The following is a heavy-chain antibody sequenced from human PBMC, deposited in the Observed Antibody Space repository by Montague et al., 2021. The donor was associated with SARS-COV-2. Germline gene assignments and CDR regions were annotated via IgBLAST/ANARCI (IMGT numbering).Heavy chain of an antibody. D-gene: IGHD5-18*01. J-gene: IGHJ4*02. CDR1: GFTFSSYS. V-gene: IGHV3-21*01. Sequence: SLRLSCAASGFTFSSYSMNWVRQAPGKGLEWVSSISTSSSYICYADSVKGRFTISRDNAKNPLYLQMNSLRAEDTAVYYCANLYSYGSWGQGTLVTVSS. CDR2: ISTSSSYI. CDR3: ANLYSYGS.